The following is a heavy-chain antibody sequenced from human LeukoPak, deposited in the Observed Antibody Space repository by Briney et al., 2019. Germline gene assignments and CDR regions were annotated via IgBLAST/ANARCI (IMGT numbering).Heavy chain of an antibody. CDR2: ISTSGST. V-gene: IGHV3-23*01. D-gene: IGHD5/OR15-5a*01. CDR3: AKDIRLYADY. Sequence: QPGGSLRLSCAASGFTFSSYAMSWVRQAPGKGLEWVSAISTSGSTYYADSVKGRFTVSRDNSKNTLYLQMNSLRAEDTAVYYCAKDIRLYADYWGQGTPVTVSS. CDR1: GFTFSSYA. J-gene: IGHJ4*02.